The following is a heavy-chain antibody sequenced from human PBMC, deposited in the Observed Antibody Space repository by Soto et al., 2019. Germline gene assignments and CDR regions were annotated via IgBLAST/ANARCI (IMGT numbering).Heavy chain of an antibody. J-gene: IGHJ4*02. CDR2: IIPIFATV. D-gene: IGHD5-18*01. V-gene: IGHV1-69*01. CDR1: GGSFSSNP. Sequence: QVQLVQSGSEVKKPGSSVKVSCKASGGSFSSNPISWVRQAPGQGLEWMAGIIPIFATVHYAQKFQGRVTITADESTSTAYMERTSLRSEDTAVYFCARAGRGHSSAPRYDFDYWGQGTMVTVSS. CDR3: ARAGRGHSSAPRYDFDY.